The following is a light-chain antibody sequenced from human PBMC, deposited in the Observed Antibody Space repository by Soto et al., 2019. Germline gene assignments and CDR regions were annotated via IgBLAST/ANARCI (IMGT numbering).Light chain of an antibody. CDR2: GAS. CDR3: QQYGKSPPYT. Sequence: EIVLTQSPGTLSLSPGERATLSCRASQSVSSSYLAWYQQSPGQSPRLLIYGASTRATGIPDRFSGSGSGTEFTLTISRLDPEDFAVYYCQQYGKSPPYTFGGGTKVEIK. CDR1: QSVSSSY. J-gene: IGKJ4*01. V-gene: IGKV3-20*01.